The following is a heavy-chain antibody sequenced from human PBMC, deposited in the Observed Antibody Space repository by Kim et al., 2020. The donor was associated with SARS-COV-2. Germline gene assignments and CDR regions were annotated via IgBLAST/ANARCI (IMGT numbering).Heavy chain of an antibody. D-gene: IGHD6-19*01. CDR1: GYTFTGYY. CDR2: INPNSGGT. Sequence: ASLKVSCKASGYTFTGYYMHWVRQAPGQGLAWMGWINPNSGGTNYAQKFQGRVTMTRDTSISTAYMELSRLRSDDTAVYYCARDSERDSSGWYGNWFDPWGQGTLVPVSS. CDR3: ARDSERDSSGWYGNWFDP. J-gene: IGHJ5*02. V-gene: IGHV1-2*02.